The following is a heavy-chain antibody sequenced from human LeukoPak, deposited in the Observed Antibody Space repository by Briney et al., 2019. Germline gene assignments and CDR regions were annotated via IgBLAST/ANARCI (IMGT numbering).Heavy chain of an antibody. J-gene: IGHJ5*02. Sequence: GGSLRLSCAASGFTFSRHGMHWVRQAPGKGLEWAAFIRYDGSNKYYADSVKGRFTISRDNSKKTLYLQMNSLRDEDTAVYYCAKDSTDYGSGFNCFDPWGQGTLVTVSS. CDR2: IRYDGSNK. CDR3: AKDSTDYGSGFNCFDP. D-gene: IGHD3-10*01. V-gene: IGHV3-30*02. CDR1: GFTFSRHG.